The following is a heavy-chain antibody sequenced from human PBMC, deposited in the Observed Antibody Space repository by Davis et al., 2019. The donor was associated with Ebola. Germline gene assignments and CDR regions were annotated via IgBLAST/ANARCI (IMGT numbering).Heavy chain of an antibody. V-gene: IGHV4-61*01. D-gene: IGHD3-22*01. CDR1: GGSVSSGSYY. CDR2: IYYSGST. CDR3: ARDWALHSSGYPDTFDI. J-gene: IGHJ3*02. Sequence: SETLSLTCTVSGGSVSSGSYYWSWIRQPPGKGLEWIGYIYYSGSTNYNPSLKSRVTMSVDTSRNQFSLELSSVTAADTAVYYCARDWALHSSGYPDTFDIWGQGTMVTVSS.